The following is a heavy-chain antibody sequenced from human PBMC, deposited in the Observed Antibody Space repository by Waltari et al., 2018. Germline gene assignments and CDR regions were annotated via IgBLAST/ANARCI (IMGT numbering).Heavy chain of an antibody. D-gene: IGHD3-16*01. V-gene: IGHV3-33*01. J-gene: IGHJ3*02. CDR1: GFTFSSYG. Sequence: QVQLVESGGGVVQPGRSLRLSCAASGFTFSSYGMHWFRQAPREWVEWVAVIWYDGSNKYYADSVKGRFTIARDNSKNTLYLQMNSLRAEDTAVYYCARSPYGWGAFDIWGQGTMVIVSS. CDR3: ARSPYGWGAFDI. CDR2: IWYDGSNK.